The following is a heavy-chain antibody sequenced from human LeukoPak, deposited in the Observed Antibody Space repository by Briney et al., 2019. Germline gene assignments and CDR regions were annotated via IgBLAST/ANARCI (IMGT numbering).Heavy chain of an antibody. Sequence: GGSLRLSCAASGLTFSSYSMNWVRQAPGKGLEWVSSISSSSTYIYYADSVKGRFTISRDNAKNSLYLQMYSLRAEDTAVYYCATRPTGKGNGMDVWGQGTTVTVSS. CDR2: ISSSSTYI. J-gene: IGHJ6*02. CDR1: GLTFSSYS. CDR3: ATRPTGKGNGMDV. D-gene: IGHD1-1*01. V-gene: IGHV3-21*01.